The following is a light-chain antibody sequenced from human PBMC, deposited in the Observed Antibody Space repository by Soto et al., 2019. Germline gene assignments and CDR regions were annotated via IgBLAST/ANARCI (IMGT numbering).Light chain of an antibody. J-gene: IGLJ3*02. V-gene: IGLV1-40*01. CDR1: SSNIGAGYG. CDR2: GNT. Sequence: QSVLTQPPSVSGAPGQRVTISCTGSSSNIGAGYGVHWYQQLPGTAPKLLIYGNTNRPSGVPDRFSGSKSGTSASLAITGLQAEEEADYYCQSYTSSLSGPWVFGGGTKLTVL. CDR3: QSYTSSLSGPWV.